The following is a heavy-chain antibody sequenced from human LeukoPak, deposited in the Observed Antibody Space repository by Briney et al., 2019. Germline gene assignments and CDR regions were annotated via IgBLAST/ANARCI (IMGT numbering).Heavy chain of an antibody. V-gene: IGHV3-30*18. Sequence: GRSLRLSCAASGFTFRSYGMHWVRQAPGKGLEWVAVISYDGSNKYYADSVKGRFTISRDNSKNTLYLQMNSLRAEDTAVCYCAKDYCGGDCYPDYWGQGTLVTVSS. CDR1: GFTFRSYG. CDR2: ISYDGSNK. CDR3: AKDYCGGDCYPDY. J-gene: IGHJ4*02. D-gene: IGHD2-21*02.